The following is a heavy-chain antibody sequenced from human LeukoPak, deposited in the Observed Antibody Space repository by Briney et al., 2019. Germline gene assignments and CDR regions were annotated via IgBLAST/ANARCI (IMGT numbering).Heavy chain of an antibody. V-gene: IGHV3-7*01. J-gene: IGHJ4*02. D-gene: IGHD3-22*01. Sequence: GGSLRLSCAASGFSFSDFSMNWVRQAPGKGLEWVANIKQDGSEKYYVDSVKGRFTISRDNAKNSLYLQINSLRAEDTAVYYCARVKYYYDSSGYYYRPYYFDYWGQGTLVTVSS. CDR1: GFSFSDFS. CDR2: IKQDGSEK. CDR3: ARVKYYYDSSGYYYRPYYFDY.